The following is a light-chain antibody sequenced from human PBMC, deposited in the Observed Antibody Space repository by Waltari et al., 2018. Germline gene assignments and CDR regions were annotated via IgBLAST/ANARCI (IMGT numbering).Light chain of an antibody. CDR1: TSDVGGYNY. CDR3: SSFTSSSTWV. CDR2: DVT. Sequence: SALTQPASVSESPGQSITIPCTGTTSDVGGYNYVAWYQQHPGKAPKLMIYDVTNRPSGFSNRFAGSKSGNTASLTISGLQAEDEADYYCSSFTSSSTWVFGGGTKLTVL. V-gene: IGLV2-14*03. J-gene: IGLJ3*02.